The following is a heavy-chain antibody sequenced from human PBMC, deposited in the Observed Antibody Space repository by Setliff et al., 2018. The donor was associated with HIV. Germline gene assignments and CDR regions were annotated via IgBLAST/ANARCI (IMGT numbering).Heavy chain of an antibody. Sequence: SETLSLTCTVSGGSISSYYWSWIRQPPGKGLEWIGYIYYSGSTNYNPSLKSRVTISVDTSKNQFSLKLSSVTAADTAAYYCARYPYNFWSGYLDYWGQGTLVTVSS. V-gene: IGHV4-59*01. CDR3: ARYPYNFWSGYLDY. CDR1: GGSISSYY. D-gene: IGHD3-3*01. J-gene: IGHJ4*02. CDR2: IYYSGST.